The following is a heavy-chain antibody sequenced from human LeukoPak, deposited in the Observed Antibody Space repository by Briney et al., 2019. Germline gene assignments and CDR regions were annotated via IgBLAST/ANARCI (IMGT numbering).Heavy chain of an antibody. CDR2: MNPNSGNT. D-gene: IGHD4-17*01. CDR3: AIVRYDVYGDYGNFDY. Sequence: ASVKVSCKASGYTFTSYDINWVRQATGQGLEWMGWMNPNSGNTGYAQKFQGRVTMTRNTSISTAYMELSSLRSEDTTVYYCAIVRYDVYGDYGNFDYWGQGTLVTVSS. CDR1: GYTFTSYD. J-gene: IGHJ4*02. V-gene: IGHV1-8*01.